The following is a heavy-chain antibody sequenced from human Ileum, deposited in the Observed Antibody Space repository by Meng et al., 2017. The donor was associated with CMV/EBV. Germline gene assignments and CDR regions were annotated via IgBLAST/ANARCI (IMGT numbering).Heavy chain of an antibody. CDR2: MRSSGSS. Sequence: RLQLQESGPGLVKPSETLSLTCTVSGGSISSSTYYWGWVRQPPGKGLEWIGLMRSSGSSFYSPSLRSRVTMSVDTSKNQFSLKVNSVTAADTAVYYCARDSSGVSGTFDSWGQGTLVTVSS. CDR3: ARDSSGVSGTFDS. CDR1: GGSISSSTYY. J-gene: IGHJ4*02. D-gene: IGHD5/OR15-5a*01. V-gene: IGHV4-39*06.